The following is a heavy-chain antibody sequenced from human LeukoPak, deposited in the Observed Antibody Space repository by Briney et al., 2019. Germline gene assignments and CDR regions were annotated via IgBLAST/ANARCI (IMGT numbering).Heavy chain of an antibody. V-gene: IGHV1-18*01. D-gene: IGHD3-9*01. CDR1: GYAFTSYG. Sequence: GASVKVSRKASGYAFTSYGISWVRQAPGQGLEWMGWISAYNGNTNYAQKLQGRVTMTTDTSTSTAYMELRSLRSDDTAVYYCARGGYDILTDPEDYMDVWGKGTTVTVSS. J-gene: IGHJ6*03. CDR3: ARGGYDILTDPEDYMDV. CDR2: ISAYNGNT.